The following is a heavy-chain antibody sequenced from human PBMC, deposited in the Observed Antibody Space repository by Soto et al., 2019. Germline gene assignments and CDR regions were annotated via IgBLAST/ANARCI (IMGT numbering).Heavy chain of an antibody. CDR1: GGSISSSSYY. J-gene: IGHJ6*03. Sequence: SPTLSLTCTVSGGSISSSSYYWGWIRQPPGKGLEWIGSVYNSGSTYYNPSLKSRVTISVDTSKSHFSLKLSSVTAADTAVYYCARLPQEYEYGDYVRYYYYYMDVWGKGTTVTVSS. CDR3: ARLPQEYEYGDYVRYYYYYMDV. D-gene: IGHD4-17*01. V-gene: IGHV4-39*01. CDR2: VYNSGST.